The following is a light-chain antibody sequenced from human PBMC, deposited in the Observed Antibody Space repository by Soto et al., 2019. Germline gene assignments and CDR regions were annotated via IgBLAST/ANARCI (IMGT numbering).Light chain of an antibody. CDR3: CSYVGTFTWV. V-gene: IGLV2-18*02. Sequence: QSALTQPPSVSASPGQSVTIPCTATSSDVGAYNRVSWYQQYPGTPPKLMISEVNNRPSGVPDRFSGSKSGNTASLTISGLQAEDEADYYCCSYVGTFTWVFGGGTKLTVL. J-gene: IGLJ3*02. CDR1: SSDVGAYNR. CDR2: EVN.